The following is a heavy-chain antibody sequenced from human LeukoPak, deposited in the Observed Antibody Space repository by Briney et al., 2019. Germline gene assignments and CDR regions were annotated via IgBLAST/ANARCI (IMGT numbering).Heavy chain of an antibody. CDR2: ISNNGGYT. V-gene: IGHV3-23*01. J-gene: IGHJ4*02. CDR3: ASQDYGDNPGIDY. CDR1: GFTFSSSA. Sequence: GGSLRLSCAASGFTFSSSAMSWVRQAPGKGLEWVSAISNNGGYTYYADSVQGRFTISRDNSKSTLCLQMNSLRAEDTAVYCCASQDYGDNPGIDYWGQGTPVTVSS. D-gene: IGHD4-23*01.